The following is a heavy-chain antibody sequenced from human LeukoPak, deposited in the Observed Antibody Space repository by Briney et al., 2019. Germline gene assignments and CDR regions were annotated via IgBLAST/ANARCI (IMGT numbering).Heavy chain of an antibody. V-gene: IGHV5-51*01. J-gene: IGHJ4*02. D-gene: IGHD4-17*01. CDR1: GFSFSNFW. CDR3: AKQLYGAYPCFFDY. CDR2: IYPGGSDT. Sequence: GESLKISCKGSGFSFSNFWIAWVRQMPGKGLEWMGIIYPGGSDTGYSPFFQGQVTISADKSISTAYLHWSSLKASDTAIYYSAKQLYGAYPCFFDYWGPGTLVTVSS.